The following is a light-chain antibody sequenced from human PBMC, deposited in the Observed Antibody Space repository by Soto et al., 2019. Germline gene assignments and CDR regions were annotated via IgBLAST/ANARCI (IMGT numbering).Light chain of an antibody. CDR2: GAS. CDR3: QQCGSSPIT. V-gene: IGKV3-20*01. J-gene: IGKJ5*01. Sequence: EIVLTQSPGTLSLSPGERATLSCRASQSGSSSYLAWYQQKPDQAPRLLIYGASTRATGIPDRFSGSGSGTDFTLIISRLEPEDFAVYYCQQCGSSPITFGQGTRLEIK. CDR1: QSGSSSY.